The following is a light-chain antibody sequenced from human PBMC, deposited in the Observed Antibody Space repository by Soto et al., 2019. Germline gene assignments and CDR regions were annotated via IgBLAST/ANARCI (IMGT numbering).Light chain of an antibody. CDR2: DAS. J-gene: IGKJ1*01. V-gene: IGKV3-11*01. Sequence: EIVLTQSPATLSLSPGERATLSCRASQSVSSYFAWYQQKPGQAPRLLIYDASNRATGIPARFSGSGSGTDFTLTISSLEPEDFAVYYCQQRSSWPPTFGQGTKVEIK. CDR3: QQRSSWPPT. CDR1: QSVSSY.